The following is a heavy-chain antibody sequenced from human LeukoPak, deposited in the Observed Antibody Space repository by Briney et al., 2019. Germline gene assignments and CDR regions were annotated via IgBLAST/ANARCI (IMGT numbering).Heavy chain of an antibody. V-gene: IGHV4-39*07. D-gene: IGHD3-22*01. CDR1: GGSISSGDYY. J-gene: IGHJ4*02. Sequence: PSETLSLTCTVSGGSISSGDYYWSWIRQPPGKGLEWIGEINHSGSTNYNPSLKSRVTISVDTSKNQFSLKLSSVTAADTAVYYCARAPAESSGYYYFWGQGTLVTVSS. CDR2: INHSGST. CDR3: ARAPAESSGYYYF.